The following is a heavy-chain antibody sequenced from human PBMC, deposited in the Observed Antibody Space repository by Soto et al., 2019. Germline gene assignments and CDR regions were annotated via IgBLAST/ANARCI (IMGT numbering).Heavy chain of an antibody. CDR3: AKFYGGKSAHTYTIDP. CDR1: GFTFSSYG. V-gene: IGHV3-30*18. CDR2: ISYDGSNT. Sequence: GGSLRLSCVASGFTFSSYGMHWVRQAPGKGLEWVAIISYDGSNTYYADSVKGRFTISRDNSKNTLYLQMDSLRPEDTAVYYCAKFYGGKSAHTYTIDPWGQGTLVTVSS. J-gene: IGHJ5*02. D-gene: IGHD2-15*01.